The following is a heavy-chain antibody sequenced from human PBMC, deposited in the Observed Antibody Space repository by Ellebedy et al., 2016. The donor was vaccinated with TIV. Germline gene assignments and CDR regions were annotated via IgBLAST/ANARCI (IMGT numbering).Heavy chain of an antibody. V-gene: IGHV1-46*01. D-gene: IGHD1-26*01. J-gene: IGHJ3*02. CDR3: ARSLSGWDQDAFDI. CDR2: IKPTDGAT. Sequence: ASVKVSXXASGYTFTSYDIHWVRQAPGPGLEWLGMIKPTDGATNYAQQFQGRVTTTRDTSTSTVYMELSSLRSDNTAVYYCARSLSGWDQDAFDIWGQGTMVTVSS. CDR1: GYTFTSYD.